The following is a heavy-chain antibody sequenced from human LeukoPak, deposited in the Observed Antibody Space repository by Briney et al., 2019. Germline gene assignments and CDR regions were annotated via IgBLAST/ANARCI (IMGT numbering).Heavy chain of an antibody. J-gene: IGHJ6*02. Sequence: ASVKVSCKVSGYTLTEAPIHWVRQAPGKGLEWMGGFDPQDGETIYAQKLQDRVTMTEDTSTNTAYMELSSLRSEDTAVYYCATVPRRPRYYYFGMDVWGQGTTVTVSS. V-gene: IGHV1-24*01. CDR2: FDPQDGET. CDR1: GYTLTEAP. CDR3: ATVPRRPRYYYFGMDV.